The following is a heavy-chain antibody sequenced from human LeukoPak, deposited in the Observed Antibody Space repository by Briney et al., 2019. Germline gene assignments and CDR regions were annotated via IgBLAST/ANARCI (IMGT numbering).Heavy chain of an antibody. D-gene: IGHD6-19*01. CDR1: GFIFSSYE. J-gene: IGHJ4*02. V-gene: IGHV3-48*03. Sequence: GGSLRLSCAASGFIFSSYEMNWVRQAPGKGLEWVSYISSIGSTIYYADSVKGRFTISRDNAKNSLYLQMNSLRAEDTAVYYCARGAGMAYSSGRNYYFDCWGQGTLVTVSS. CDR3: ARGAGMAYSSGRNYYFDC. CDR2: ISSIGSTI.